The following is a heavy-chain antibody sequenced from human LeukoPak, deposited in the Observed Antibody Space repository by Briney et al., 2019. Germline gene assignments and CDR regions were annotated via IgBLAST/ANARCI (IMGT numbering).Heavy chain of an antibody. CDR2: INHSGST. CDR3: VRGLGRIWFDP. J-gene: IGHJ5*02. V-gene: IGHV4-34*01. D-gene: IGHD3-16*01. Sequence: KPSETLSLTCAVYGGSFSGYYWSWIRQPPGKGLEWIGEINHSGSTNYNPSLKSRVTISVDTSKNQFSLKLSSVTAADTAVYYCVRGLGRIWFDPWGQGTLVTVSS. CDR1: GGSFSGYY.